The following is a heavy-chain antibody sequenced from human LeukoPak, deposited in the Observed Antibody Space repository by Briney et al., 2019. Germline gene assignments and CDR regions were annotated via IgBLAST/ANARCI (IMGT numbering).Heavy chain of an antibody. D-gene: IGHD3-3*01. V-gene: IGHV4-39*07. Sequence: SETLSLTCTVSGGSISSSSYYWGWIRQPPGKGLEWIGEINHSGSTNYNPSLKSRVTISVDTSKNQFSLKLSSVTAADTAVYYCARGYDFWSGYYHWYYFDYWGQGTLVTVSS. CDR2: INHSGST. J-gene: IGHJ4*02. CDR1: GGSISSSSYY. CDR3: ARGYDFWSGYYHWYYFDY.